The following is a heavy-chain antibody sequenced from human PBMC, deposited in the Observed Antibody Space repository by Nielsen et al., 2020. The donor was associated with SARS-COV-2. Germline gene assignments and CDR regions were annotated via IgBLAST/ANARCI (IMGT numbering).Heavy chain of an antibody. CDR3: ARSSYDSSGYYGAFDI. CDR1: GFTSSSYG. CDR2: IWYDGSNK. J-gene: IGHJ3*02. D-gene: IGHD3-22*01. V-gene: IGHV3-33*08. Sequence: GESLKISCAASGFTSSSYGMHWVRQAPGKGLEWVAVIWYDGSNKYYADSVKGRFTISRDNSKNTLYLQMNSLRAEDTAVYYCARSSYDSSGYYGAFDIWGQGTMVTVSS.